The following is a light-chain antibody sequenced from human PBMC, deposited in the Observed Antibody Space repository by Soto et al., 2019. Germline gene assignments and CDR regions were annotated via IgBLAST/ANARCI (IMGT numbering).Light chain of an antibody. CDR1: SSDVGAYDY. CDR3: SSYAGSNNLL. V-gene: IGLV2-8*01. J-gene: IGLJ2*01. CDR2: EVT. Sequence: QSVLTQTPSASGSPGQSVTISCTGTSSDVGAYDYVSWYQRHPGKAPKLMIYEVTKRPSGVPDRFSGSKSGNTASLTVSGLQVEDEAEYYCSSYAGSNNLLFGGGTKL.